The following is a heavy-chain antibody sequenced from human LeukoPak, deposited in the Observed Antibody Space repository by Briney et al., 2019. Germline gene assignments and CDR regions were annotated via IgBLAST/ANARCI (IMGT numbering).Heavy chain of an antibody. CDR3: ARDVRNRVGLNYYHQYMDV. CDR2: INQDGSEK. V-gene: IGHV3-7*01. J-gene: IGHJ6*03. Sequence: PGESLRLSCAASRTTFIHYWMSWVRQAPGKGLEWVANINQDGSEKYYVDSVKGRFIISRDNAENSVYLHMNSLRADDTAVYYCARDVRNRVGLNYYHQYMDVWGKGTTVTVSS. CDR1: RTTFIHYW. D-gene: IGHD1-26*01.